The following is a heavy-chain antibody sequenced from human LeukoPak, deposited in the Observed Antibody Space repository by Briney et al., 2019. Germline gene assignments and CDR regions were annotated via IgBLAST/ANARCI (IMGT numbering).Heavy chain of an antibody. Sequence: SQTLSLTCTVSGGSISSGSYYWSWIRQPAGKGLEWIGRIYTSGSTNYNPSLKSRVTISVDTSKNQFSLKLSSVTAADTAVYYCARRYYPLDYWGQGTPVTVSS. V-gene: IGHV4-61*02. D-gene: IGHD3-22*01. J-gene: IGHJ4*02. CDR3: ARRYYPLDY. CDR1: GGSISSGSYY. CDR2: IYTSGST.